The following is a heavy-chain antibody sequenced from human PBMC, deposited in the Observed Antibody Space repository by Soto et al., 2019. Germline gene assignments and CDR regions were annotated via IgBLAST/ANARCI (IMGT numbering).Heavy chain of an antibody. CDR3: AKVISARIYYYAMDV. J-gene: IGHJ6*02. V-gene: IGHV3-23*01. CDR1: GFTFSSYA. D-gene: IGHD3-22*01. Sequence: GGSLRLSCAASGFTFSSYALTGVRQAPGKGLNWVASTIGSGGRKYYADSVKGRFTISRDTSENTLHLKMNSLRAEDTATYYRAKVISARIYYYAMDVWGQGTTVTVSS. CDR2: TIGSGGRK.